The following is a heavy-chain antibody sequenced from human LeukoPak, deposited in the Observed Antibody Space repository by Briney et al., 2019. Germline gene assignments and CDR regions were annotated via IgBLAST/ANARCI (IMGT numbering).Heavy chain of an antibody. D-gene: IGHD1-14*01. Sequence: GASGKVSCKASGYTFTDYYIHWVRQAPGQGLEWMGWINPNSGGTNYTQKFQGRVTMTRDTSISTAYLELNRPTSDDTAVYYCARVLARYGNLDYWGQGILVTVSS. V-gene: IGHV1-2*02. J-gene: IGHJ4*02. CDR2: INPNSGGT. CDR1: GYTFTDYY. CDR3: ARVLARYGNLDY.